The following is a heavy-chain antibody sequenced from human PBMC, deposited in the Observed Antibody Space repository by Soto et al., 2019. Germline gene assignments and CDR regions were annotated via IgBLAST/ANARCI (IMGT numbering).Heavy chain of an antibody. Sequence: EVQLVESGGGLVQPGGSLKLSCAASGFTFSGSAMHWVRQASGKGLEWVGRIRSKANSYATAYAASVKGRFTISRDDSKNTAYLKMNSLKTEDTAVYYCTRSDGDYGYYYYMDVWGKGTTVTVSS. CDR1: GFTFSGSA. V-gene: IGHV3-73*01. J-gene: IGHJ6*03. CDR3: TRSDGDYGYYYYMDV. D-gene: IGHD4-17*01. CDR2: IRSKANSYAT.